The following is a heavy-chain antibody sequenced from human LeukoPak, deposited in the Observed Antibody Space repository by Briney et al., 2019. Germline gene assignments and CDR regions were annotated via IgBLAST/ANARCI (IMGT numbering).Heavy chain of an antibody. CDR2: IKKDGSEK. Sequence: GGSLRLSCAASGFTFSDYWMNWVRQAPGKGLEWVAIIKKDGSEKYYVDFAKGRFTISRDNAKNSLYLQMNSLRAEDTAVFYCARASTVAGNHRPFDYWGQGTLVTVSS. J-gene: IGHJ4*02. D-gene: IGHD6-19*01. CDR3: ARASTVAGNHRPFDY. V-gene: IGHV3-7*03. CDR1: GFTFSDYW.